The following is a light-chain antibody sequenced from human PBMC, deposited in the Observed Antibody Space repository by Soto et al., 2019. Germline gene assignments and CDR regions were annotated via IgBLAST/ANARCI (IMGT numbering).Light chain of an antibody. CDR1: QGINTY. CDR3: QQRKSYPIT. Sequence: DLQLTKSPSFLSVSVGDRVTITCRASQGINTYLAWYQQKPGKAPKLLIFAASTLQNGIPSRFSGSGSGTEFTVTITSLQPEDFATYYCQQRKSYPITFGQGTRLEIK. CDR2: AAS. J-gene: IGKJ5*01. V-gene: IGKV1-9*01.